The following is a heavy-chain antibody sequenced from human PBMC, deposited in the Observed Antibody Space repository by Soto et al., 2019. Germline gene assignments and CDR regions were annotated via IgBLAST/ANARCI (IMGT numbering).Heavy chain of an antibody. CDR3: ASDGVSFSFDP. D-gene: IGHD2-8*01. J-gene: IGHJ5*02. Sequence: GGSLRLSCAASGFTFSTYSMNWVRQAPGKGLEWVSSISSTSSYIYYADSVKGRFTISRDNAKNSLYLQMNSLRAQDTAVYYCASDGVSFSFDPWGQGTLVTVS. CDR2: ISSTSSYI. V-gene: IGHV3-21*01. CDR1: GFTFSTYS.